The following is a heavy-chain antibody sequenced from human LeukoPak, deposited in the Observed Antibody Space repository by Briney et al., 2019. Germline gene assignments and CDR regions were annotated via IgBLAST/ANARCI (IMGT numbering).Heavy chain of an antibody. CDR2: FSSSSTTI. Sequence: GGSLRLSCAASGFTFSTYSMNWVRQAPGKGLEWVSYFSSSSTTIYYADSVKGRFTISRDNAKNSLYLQMNSLRAEDTAVYYCAGGESEYSSSGDFAYWGQGTLVTVSS. CDR1: GFTFSTYS. V-gene: IGHV3-48*01. D-gene: IGHD6-6*01. CDR3: AGGESEYSSSGDFAY. J-gene: IGHJ4*02.